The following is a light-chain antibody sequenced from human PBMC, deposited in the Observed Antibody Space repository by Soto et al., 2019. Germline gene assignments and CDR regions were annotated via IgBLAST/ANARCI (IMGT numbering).Light chain of an antibody. Sequence: SYELTQPPSVSVAPGKTARITCGGNNIGSKSVHWYQQKPGQAPVLVIYYDSDRPSGIPERFSGSNSGNTATLTISRVEAGDEADYYCQVWDSSSENVVFGGRTKLTVL. CDR2: YDS. CDR3: QVWDSSSENVV. V-gene: IGLV3-21*04. CDR1: NIGSKS. J-gene: IGLJ2*01.